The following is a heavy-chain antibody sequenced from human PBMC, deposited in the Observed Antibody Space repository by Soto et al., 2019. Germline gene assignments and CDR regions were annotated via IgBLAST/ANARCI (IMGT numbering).Heavy chain of an antibody. J-gene: IGHJ1*01. CDR1: GYTFTSYG. V-gene: IGHV1-18*01. Sequence: ASVKVSCKASGYTFTSYGISWVRQAPGQGLEWMGWISAYNGNKNYAQKLQGRFTMTTDTSTSTAYMELRSLRFDDTAVYYCAREAPNSSSWYEYFQHWGQGTLVTV. D-gene: IGHD6-13*01. CDR3: AREAPNSSSWYEYFQH. CDR2: ISAYNGNK.